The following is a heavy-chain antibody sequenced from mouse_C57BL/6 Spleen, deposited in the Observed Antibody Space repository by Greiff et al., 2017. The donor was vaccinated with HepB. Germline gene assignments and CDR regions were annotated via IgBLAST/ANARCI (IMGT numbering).Heavy chain of an antibody. D-gene: IGHD2-12*01. CDR1: GFNIKDYY. J-gene: IGHJ2*01. CDR3: TTSPYQSSFDY. V-gene: IGHV14-1*01. Sequence: DVKLQESGAELVRPGASVKLSCTASGFNIKDYYMHWVKQRPEQGLEWIGKIDPEDGDTEYAPKFQGKATMTADTSSNTAYLQLSSLTSEDTAVYYCTTSPYQSSFDYWGQGTTLTVSS. CDR2: IDPEDGDT.